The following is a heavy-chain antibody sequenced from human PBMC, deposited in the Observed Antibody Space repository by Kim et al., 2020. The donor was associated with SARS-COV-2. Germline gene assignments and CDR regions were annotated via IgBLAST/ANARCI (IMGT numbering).Heavy chain of an antibody. D-gene: IGHD3-10*01. CDR3: TTATTPMVRGVIITDLDY. V-gene: IGHV3-15*01. J-gene: IGHJ4*02. CDR2: IKSKTDGGTT. Sequence: GGSLRLSCAASGFTFSNAWMSWVRQAPGKGLEWVGRIKSKTDGGTTDYAAPVKGRFTISRDDSKNTLYLQMNSLKTEDTAVYYCTTATTPMVRGVIITDLDYWGQGTLVTVSS. CDR1: GFTFSNAW.